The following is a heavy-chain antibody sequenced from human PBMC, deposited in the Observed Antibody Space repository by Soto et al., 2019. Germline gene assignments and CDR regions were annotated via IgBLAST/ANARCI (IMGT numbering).Heavy chain of an antibody. Sequence: GASVKVSCKASGYIFLDHYVHWVRQAPGQGLEWMGWLNPRNGDTKYAQKFQGRVTMTRDTSISTHYMELTGLTSDDTAVYYCARDLNPYYGPGSLNAFFDYWGQGTVVTVSS. D-gene: IGHD3-10*01. CDR2: LNPRNGDT. CDR1: GYIFLDHY. J-gene: IGHJ4*02. CDR3: ARDLNPYYGPGSLNAFFDY. V-gene: IGHV1-2*02.